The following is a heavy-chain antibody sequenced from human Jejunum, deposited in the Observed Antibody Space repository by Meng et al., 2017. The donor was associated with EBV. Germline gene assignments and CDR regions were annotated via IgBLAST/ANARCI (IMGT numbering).Heavy chain of an antibody. J-gene: IGHJ4*02. CDR2: VSGTGGST. CDR1: GFILGAYA. V-gene: IGHV3-23*01. CDR3: VRDGYNYIPFDY. D-gene: IGHD5-24*01. Sequence: GPLCESGGGLVHPGGPLRLSCVSFGFILGAYAMSWVRQAPGKGLEWVSHVSGTGGSTYYADSVKGRFTASRDNSKNMLFLQMNSLRADDTAIYYCVRDGYNYIPFDYWGQGTLVTVSS.